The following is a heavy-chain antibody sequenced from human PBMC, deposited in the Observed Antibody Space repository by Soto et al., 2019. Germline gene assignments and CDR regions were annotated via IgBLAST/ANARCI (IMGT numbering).Heavy chain of an antibody. D-gene: IGHD3-16*02. CDR2: IKQDGSEK. CDR1: GFTFSSYW. V-gene: IGHV3-7*03. Sequence: TGGSLRLSCAASGFTFSSYWMSWVRQAPGKGLEWVANIKQDGSEKYYVDSVKGRFTISRDNAKNSLYLQMNSLRAEDTAVYYCARDQGYDYVWGSYRYYYYYGMDVWGQGTTVTVSS. CDR3: ARDQGYDYVWGSYRYYYYYGMDV. J-gene: IGHJ6*02.